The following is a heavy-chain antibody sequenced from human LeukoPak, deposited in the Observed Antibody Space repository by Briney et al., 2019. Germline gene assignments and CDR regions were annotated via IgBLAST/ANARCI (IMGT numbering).Heavy chain of an antibody. J-gene: IGHJ6*03. CDR1: GFTFSSYE. Sequence: GGSLRLSCAASGFTFSSYEMNWVRQAPGKGLEWVSYFSSSGSTMYYADSVKGRFTISRDNAKNSLYLQMNSLRAEDTAVCYCASCSGGSCYYYYMDVWGKGTTVTVSS. D-gene: IGHD2-15*01. CDR3: ASCSGGSCYYYYMDV. V-gene: IGHV3-48*03. CDR2: FSSSGSTM.